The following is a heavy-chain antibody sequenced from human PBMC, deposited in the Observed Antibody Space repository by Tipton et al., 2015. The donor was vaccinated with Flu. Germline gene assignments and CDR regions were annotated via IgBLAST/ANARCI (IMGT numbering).Heavy chain of an antibody. D-gene: IGHD3-3*01. Sequence: SLRLSCAASGFTFDDYAMHWVRQAPGKGLEWVSLISWDGGSTYYADSVKGRFTISRDISKNTLYLQMNSLRAEDTAVYYCAREGQFLEWFGRFDAFDIWGQGTMVTVSS. V-gene: IGHV3-43D*04. CDR3: AREGQFLEWFGRFDAFDI. CDR2: ISWDGGST. CDR1: GFTFDDYA. J-gene: IGHJ3*02.